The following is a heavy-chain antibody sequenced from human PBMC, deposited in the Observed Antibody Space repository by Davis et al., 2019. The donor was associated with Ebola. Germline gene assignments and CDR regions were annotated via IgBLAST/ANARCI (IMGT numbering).Heavy chain of an antibody. D-gene: IGHD3-16*02. Sequence: SETLSLTCAVYGGSLSGYYWSWIRQPPGKGLEWIGQITPSGRTNYNPSLKGRVTISVDTSKNQFSLKLSSVTAADTAVYYCARGRDYIWGSYRFGYWGQGTLVTVSS. J-gene: IGHJ4*02. CDR1: GGSLSGYY. V-gene: IGHV4-34*01. CDR3: ARGRDYIWGSYRFGY. CDR2: ITPSGRT.